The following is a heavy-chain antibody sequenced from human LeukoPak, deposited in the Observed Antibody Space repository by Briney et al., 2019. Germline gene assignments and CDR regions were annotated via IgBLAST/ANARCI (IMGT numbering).Heavy chain of an antibody. J-gene: IGHJ4*02. CDR2: ISGSGGST. CDR1: GFTFSSYG. CDR3: ARETSGAWDY. V-gene: IGHV3-23*01. Sequence: GGSLRLSCAASGFTFSSYGMSWVRQAPGKGLEWVSAISGSGGSTYYADSVKGRFTISRDNAKNSLYLQMNSLRAEDTAVYYCARETSGAWDYWGQGTLVTVSS. D-gene: IGHD1-26*01.